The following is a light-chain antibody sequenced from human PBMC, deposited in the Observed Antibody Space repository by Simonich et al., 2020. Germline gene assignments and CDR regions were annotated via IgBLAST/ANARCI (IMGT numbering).Light chain of an antibody. J-gene: IGLJ2*01. V-gene: IGLV2-14*03. Sequence: QSALTQPASVSGSPGQSITISCTGTSSDVGGYNYVSWYQQHPGKAPQLMNYDVSNRPSGVSNRFSGSKSGNTASLTISGLQAEDEADYYCSSYTSGSTLVFGGGTKLTVL. CDR2: DVS. CDR3: SSYTSGSTLV. CDR1: SSDVGGYNY.